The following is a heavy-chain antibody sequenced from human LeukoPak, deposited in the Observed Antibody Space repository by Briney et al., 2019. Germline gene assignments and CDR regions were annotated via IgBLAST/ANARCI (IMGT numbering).Heavy chain of an antibody. CDR1: GYSFTSYW. D-gene: IGHD3-22*01. CDR3: ASHSSILHWYDGSGFSPGIAFDI. J-gene: IGHJ3*02. CDR2: FYPGDSDT. Sequence: GESLKISCKGSGYSFTSYWIGWVRQMPGKGLEWMGIFYPGDSDTRYSPSFQGQITISADKSISTAYLQLISLKASDTAMYYCASHSSILHWYDGSGFSPGIAFDIWGQGTMVTVSS. V-gene: IGHV5-51*01.